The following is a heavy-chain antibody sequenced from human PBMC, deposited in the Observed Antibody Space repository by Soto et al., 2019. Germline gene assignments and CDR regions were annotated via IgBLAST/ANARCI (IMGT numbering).Heavy chain of an antibody. CDR1: GGSVTSGINY. Sequence: QVQLQESGPGLVKPSETLSLTCSVSGGSVTSGINYWSWIRQPPGKGLEWIGYIYPSGTTYYSPCFKSRVPISIDTSKNEFSLKLTSVTAADTAVYYCAGDSRTNPDAPSYYYYNMDVWGQGTTVTVSS. V-gene: IGHV4-61*01. CDR3: AGDSRTNPDAPSYYYYNMDV. D-gene: IGHD2-8*01. J-gene: IGHJ6*02. CDR2: IYPSGTT.